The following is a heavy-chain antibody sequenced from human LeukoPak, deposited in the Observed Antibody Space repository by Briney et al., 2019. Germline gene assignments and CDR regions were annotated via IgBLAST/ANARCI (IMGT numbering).Heavy chain of an antibody. V-gene: IGHV1-2*02. D-gene: IGHD6-19*01. J-gene: IGHJ4*02. CDR1: GCTFTGYY. CDR2: INPNSGGT. Sequence: ASVKVSCKASGCTFTGYYMYWVRQAPGQGLEWMGWINPNSGGTNYAQKFQGRVTMTRDTSISTAYMDLSRLRSDDTAVYYCARDSGIAVAGEFDFWGQGTLVTVSS. CDR3: ARDSGIAVAGEFDF.